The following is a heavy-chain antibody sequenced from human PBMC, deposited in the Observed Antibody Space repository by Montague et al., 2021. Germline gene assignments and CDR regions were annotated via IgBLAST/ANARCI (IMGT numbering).Heavy chain of an antibody. D-gene: IGHD4/OR15-4a*01. Sequence: SLGLSCAASGLIFSHSWMAWVRLPPGKGLEWVAGVNPDGSQVGYVESVKGRFTVSKDNAKNSLFLQMNSLRGDDTALYYCARNPAYGALDYWGQGTRVTVSS. V-gene: IGHV3-7*03. J-gene: IGHJ4*02. CDR2: VNPDGSQV. CDR1: GLIFSHSW. CDR3: ARNPAYGALDY.